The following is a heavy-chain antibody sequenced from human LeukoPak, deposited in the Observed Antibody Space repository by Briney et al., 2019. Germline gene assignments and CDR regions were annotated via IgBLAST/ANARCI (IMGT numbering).Heavy chain of an antibody. CDR3: AKPQGTSGYYYYGMDV. CDR2: ISSSSSYI. J-gene: IGHJ6*02. D-gene: IGHD1-1*01. V-gene: IGHV3-21*04. Sequence: PGGSLRLSCAAPGFTFSSYSMNWVRQAPGKGLEWVSSISSSSSYIYYADSVKGRFTISRDNAKNSLYLQMNSLRAEDTAVYYCAKPQGTSGYYYYGMDVWGQGTTVTVSS. CDR1: GFTFSSYS.